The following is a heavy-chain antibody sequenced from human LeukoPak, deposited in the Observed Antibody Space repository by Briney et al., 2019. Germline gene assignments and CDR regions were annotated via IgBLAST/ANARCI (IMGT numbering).Heavy chain of an antibody. CDR3: ARHGVRPFDY. D-gene: IGHD1-1*01. CDR1: GGSISSSGYY. J-gene: IGHJ4*02. V-gene: IGHV4-39*01. Sequence: SETLSLTCTVSGGSISSSGYYWGWIRQPPGKGLEWIGSIYYSGSTYYNPSLKSRVTISVDTSKNQFSLKLSSVTAADTAVYYCARHGVRPFDYWGQGTLVTVSS. CDR2: IYYSGST.